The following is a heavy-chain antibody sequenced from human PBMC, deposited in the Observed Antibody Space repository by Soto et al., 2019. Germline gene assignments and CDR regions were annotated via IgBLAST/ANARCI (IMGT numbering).Heavy chain of an antibody. Sequence: PSETLSLTCTVSGGSISSYYWGWIRQPPGKGLEWIGYIYYSGSTNYNPSLKSRVTISVDTSKNQFSLKLSSVTAADTAVYYCARDQYSSAGPGMDVWGQGTTVTVSS. CDR1: GGSISSYY. J-gene: IGHJ6*02. D-gene: IGHD6-25*01. CDR3: ARDQYSSAGPGMDV. V-gene: IGHV4-59*01. CDR2: IYYSGST.